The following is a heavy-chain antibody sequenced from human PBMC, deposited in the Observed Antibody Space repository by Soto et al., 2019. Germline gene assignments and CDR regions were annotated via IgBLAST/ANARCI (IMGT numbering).Heavy chain of an antibody. CDR2: INPGNGNT. J-gene: IGHJ4*02. CDR3: ARGGYFDSSNYLAY. D-gene: IGHD3-22*01. Sequence: ASVKVSCKASGYTFTSYGINWVRQAPGRGLEWMGWINPGNGNTKYSQQFQGRVIIDRHSSASTAYMELSSLRSEDTAVYYCARGGYFDSSNYLAYWGLGTLVTVSS. V-gene: IGHV1-3*01. CDR1: GYTFTSYG.